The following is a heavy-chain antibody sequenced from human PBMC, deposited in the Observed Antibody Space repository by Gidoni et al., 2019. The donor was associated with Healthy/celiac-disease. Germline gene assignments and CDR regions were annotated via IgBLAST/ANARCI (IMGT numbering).Heavy chain of an antibody. V-gene: IGHV3-15*07. CDR1: GFTFSNAW. J-gene: IGHJ6*03. CDR2: IKSKTDGGTT. CDR3: TTDMGTTVPYSHYYYYYMDV. Sequence: EVQLVESGGGLVKPGGSLRLSCAASGFTFSNAWMNWVRQAPGKGLEWVGRIKSKTDGGTTDYAAPVKGRFTISRDDSKNTLYLQMNSLKTEDTAVYYCTTDMGTTVPYSHYYYYYMDVWGKGTTVTVSS. D-gene: IGHD4-4*01.